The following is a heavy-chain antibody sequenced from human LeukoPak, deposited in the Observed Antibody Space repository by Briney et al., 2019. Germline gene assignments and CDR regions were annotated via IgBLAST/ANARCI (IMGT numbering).Heavy chain of an antibody. Sequence: GGSLRLSCAASGFTFSSYAMSWVRQAPGKGLEWVSAISGSGGSTYYADSVKGRFTISRDNSKNTLYLQMNSLRAEDTAVYYCAKGGSGWSNYYYYGMGVWGQGTTVTVSS. D-gene: IGHD6-19*01. CDR2: ISGSGGST. CDR1: GFTFSSYA. CDR3: AKGGSGWSNYYYYGMGV. V-gene: IGHV3-23*01. J-gene: IGHJ6*02.